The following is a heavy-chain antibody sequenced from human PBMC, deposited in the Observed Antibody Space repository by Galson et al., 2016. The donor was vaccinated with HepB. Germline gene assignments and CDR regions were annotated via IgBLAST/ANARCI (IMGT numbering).Heavy chain of an antibody. CDR3: ARHPPSGYYYYGLDV. D-gene: IGHD1-26*01. V-gene: IGHV4-39*01. CDR2: MYYSGST. Sequence: ETLSLTCSVSGASASSHYWGWIRQPPGKGLEWIGSMYYSGSTNYNPSLKSRVTISVDTAKNQFSLKLKAVTAADTAVYYCARHPPSGYYYYGLDVWGQGTTVTVSS. J-gene: IGHJ6*02. CDR1: GASASSHY.